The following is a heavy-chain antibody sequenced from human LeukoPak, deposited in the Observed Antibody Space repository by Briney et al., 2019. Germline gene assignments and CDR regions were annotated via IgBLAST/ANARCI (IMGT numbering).Heavy chain of an antibody. V-gene: IGHV4-39*07. CDR1: GGSISSSSYY. CDR3: ARDECGSYCADY. Sequence: SETLSLTCTVSGGSISSSSYYWGWIRQPPGKGLEWIGSIYYSGSTYYNPSLKSRVTISVDTSKNQFSLKLSSATAADTAVYYCARDECGSYCADYWGQGTLVTVSS. CDR2: IYYSGST. J-gene: IGHJ4*02. D-gene: IGHD1-26*01.